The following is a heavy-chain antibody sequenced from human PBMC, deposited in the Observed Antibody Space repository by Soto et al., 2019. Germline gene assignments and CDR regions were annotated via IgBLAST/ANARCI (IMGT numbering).Heavy chain of an antibody. CDR3: ARDCAGCSCYFVGYYFDY. D-gene: IGHD2-15*01. J-gene: IGHJ4*02. CDR2: IIPIFGTA. V-gene: IGHV1-69*06. CDR1: GGTFSSYA. Sequence: SVKVSCKASGGTFSSYAISWVRQAPGQGLEWMGGIIPIFGTANYAQKFQGRVTITADKSTSTAYMELSSLRSEDTAVYYCARDCAGCSCYFVGYYFDYWGQGTLVTVSS.